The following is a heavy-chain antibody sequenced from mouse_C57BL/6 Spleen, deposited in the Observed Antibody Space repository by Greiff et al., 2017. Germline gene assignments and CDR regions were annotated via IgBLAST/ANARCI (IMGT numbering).Heavy chain of an antibody. CDR2: IYWDDDK. Sequence: QVTLKVSGPGILQSSQTLSLTCSFSGFSLSTSGMGVSWIRQPSGKGLEWLAHIYWDDDKRYNPSLKSRLTISKDTSRNQVFLKITSVDTADTATYYCARRNYGSSLGWYFDVWGTGTTVTVSS. J-gene: IGHJ1*03. D-gene: IGHD1-1*01. V-gene: IGHV8-12*01. CDR1: GFSLSTSGMG. CDR3: ARRNYGSSLGWYFDV.